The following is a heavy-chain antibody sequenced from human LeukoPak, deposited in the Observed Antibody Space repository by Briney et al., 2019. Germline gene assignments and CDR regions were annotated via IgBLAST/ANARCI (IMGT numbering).Heavy chain of an antibody. CDR1: GYTFTGYY. Sequence: ASVKVSCKASGYTFTGYYMHWVRQAPGQGLEWMGRINPNSGGTNYAQKFQGRVTMTRDTSISTAYMELSRLRSDDTAVYYCARDIGGLWFGGRDFDYWGQGTLVTGSS. D-gene: IGHD3-10*01. J-gene: IGHJ4*02. CDR3: ARDIGGLWFGGRDFDY. CDR2: INPNSGGT. V-gene: IGHV1-2*06.